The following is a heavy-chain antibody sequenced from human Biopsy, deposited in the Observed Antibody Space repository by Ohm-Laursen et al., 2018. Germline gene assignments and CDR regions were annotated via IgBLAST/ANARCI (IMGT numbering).Heavy chain of an antibody. Sequence: GSLRLSCAASGFMFSASWMTWVRQAPGKGLEWVAMIKQDGSEDYYVDSVKGRFTISRDNAQKSLDLQLNSLRADDTAVYYCATSGAADSWGNYYGMDVWGQGTTVTVSS. J-gene: IGHJ6*02. CDR1: GFMFSASW. CDR3: ATSGAADSWGNYYGMDV. CDR2: IKQDGSED. V-gene: IGHV3-7*01. D-gene: IGHD3-16*01.